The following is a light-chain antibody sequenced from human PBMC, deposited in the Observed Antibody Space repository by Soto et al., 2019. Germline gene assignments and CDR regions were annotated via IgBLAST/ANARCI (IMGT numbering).Light chain of an antibody. Sequence: EIVFTQSPGTLSLSPGERATLSCRASQSISSYLAWYQQKPGQAPRLLIYGASSRATGIPDRFSGSGPGTEFTLTISSLQSEDFAVYYCQQYNNWPLTFGGGTKVDNK. CDR1: QSISSY. J-gene: IGKJ4*01. CDR2: GAS. CDR3: QQYNNWPLT. V-gene: IGKV3D-15*01.